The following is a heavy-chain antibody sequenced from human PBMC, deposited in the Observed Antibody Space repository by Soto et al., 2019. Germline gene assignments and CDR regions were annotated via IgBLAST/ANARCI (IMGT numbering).Heavy chain of an antibody. CDR1: GYTFTSYA. CDR2: IDAGNVNT. J-gene: IGHJ4*02. Sequence: QVQLVQSGAEEKKPGASVKVSCKASGYTFTSYAMHWVRQAPGQRLEWMGWIDAGNVNTKYSQKFQGRVTITRDTSASTAYMGLRSLRSADTAVYYCAIGTVVTHFDYWGPGTLVTFSS. V-gene: IGHV1-3*05. D-gene: IGHD2-15*01. CDR3: AIGTVVTHFDY.